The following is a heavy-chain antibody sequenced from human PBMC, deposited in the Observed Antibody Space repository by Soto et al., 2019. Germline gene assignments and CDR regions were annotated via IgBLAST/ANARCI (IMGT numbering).Heavy chain of an antibody. J-gene: IGHJ4*02. V-gene: IGHV3-30*18. D-gene: IGHD3-3*01. CDR3: AKVSERFLEWLPIDY. Sequence: SGGSLRLSCAASGFTFRSYGMHWVRQAPGKGLEWVAVISDDGSNRYYADSVKGRFTISRDNSKNTLYPQMNSLRVEDTAVYYCAKVSERFLEWLPIDYWGQGTLVTVSS. CDR1: GFTFRSYG. CDR2: ISDDGSNR.